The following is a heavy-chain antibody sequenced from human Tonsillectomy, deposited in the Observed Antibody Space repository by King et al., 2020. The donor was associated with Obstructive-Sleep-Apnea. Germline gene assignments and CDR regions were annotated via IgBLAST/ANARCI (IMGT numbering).Heavy chain of an antibody. D-gene: IGHD3-16*01. J-gene: IGHJ4*02. Sequence: VQLVESGGGVVQPGRSLRLSCAASGFTFSSYGMHWVRQAPGKGLEWVAVIWYDGSNKYYADSVKGRFTISRDNSKNTLYLQMNSLRAEDTAVYYCASGGPPSPYSGQGTLVTVSS. CDR1: GFTFSSYG. CDR3: ASGGPPSPY. CDR2: IWYDGSNK. V-gene: IGHV3-33*01.